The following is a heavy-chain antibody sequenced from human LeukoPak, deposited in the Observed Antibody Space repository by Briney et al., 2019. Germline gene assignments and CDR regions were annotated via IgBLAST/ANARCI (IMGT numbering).Heavy chain of an antibody. CDR1: GGSISSGGYF. V-gene: IGHV4-31*03. CDR2: IYYSGST. J-gene: IGHJ6*02. CDR3: ARGYGSGSYYNPYYYYYGMDV. Sequence: SETLSLTCTVSGGSISSGGYFWSWIRQHPGTGLEWIGYIYYSGSTYYNPSLKSRVTISVDTSKNQFSLKLSSVTAADTAVYYCARGYGSGSYYNPYYYYYGMDVWGQGTTVTVSS. D-gene: IGHD3-10*01.